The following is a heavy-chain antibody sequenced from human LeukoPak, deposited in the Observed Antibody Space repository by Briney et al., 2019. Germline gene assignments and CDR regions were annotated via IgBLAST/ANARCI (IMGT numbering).Heavy chain of an antibody. CDR3: AHLTMASPDAFDV. Sequence: PGGSLRLSCAASGFTFSSYEMNWVRQAPGKGLEWVSYISSGGGTVYYADSVKGRFAISRDNAKNSLYLHMISLRAEDTAVYYCAHLTMASPDAFDVWGQGTMVTVSS. CDR2: ISSGGGTV. V-gene: IGHV3-48*03. CDR1: GFTFSSYE. J-gene: IGHJ3*01. D-gene: IGHD4/OR15-4a*01.